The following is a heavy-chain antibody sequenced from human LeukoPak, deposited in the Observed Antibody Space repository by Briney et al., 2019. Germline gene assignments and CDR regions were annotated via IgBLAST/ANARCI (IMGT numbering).Heavy chain of an antibody. Sequence: SETLSLTCTVSGGSISSGSYYWGWIRQPPGKGLEWIGSIYSSGSTYYNPSLQSRVTISVDTSKNQFSLKLSSVTAADTAVYYCARSARTYYDILTGWTWFDPWGQGTLVTVSS. CDR2: IYSSGST. CDR1: GGSISSGSYY. J-gene: IGHJ5*02. D-gene: IGHD3-9*01. V-gene: IGHV4-39*01. CDR3: ARSARTYYDILTGWTWFDP.